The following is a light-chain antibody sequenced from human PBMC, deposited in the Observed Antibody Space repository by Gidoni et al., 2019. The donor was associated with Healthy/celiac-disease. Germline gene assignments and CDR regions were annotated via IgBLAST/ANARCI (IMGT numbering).Light chain of an antibody. J-gene: IGKJ5*01. CDR3: QQSYSTPPIT. CDR2: AAS. V-gene: IGKV1-39*01. Sequence: DIQMTQSPSSLSASVGDRVTITCRASQSISSSLNWYQQQPGKAPKLLIYAASRLQSGVPSRFSGSGSVTDFTLTISSLQPEDFATYYCQQSYSTPPITFGQGTRLEIK. CDR1: QSISSS.